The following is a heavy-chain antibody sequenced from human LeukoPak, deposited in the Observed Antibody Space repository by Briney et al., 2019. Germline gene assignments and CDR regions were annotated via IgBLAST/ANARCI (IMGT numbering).Heavy chain of an antibody. CDR3: TRDEYDGAGTTYPSI. CDR2: INPNSGGT. D-gene: IGHD3-10*01. J-gene: IGHJ3*02. V-gene: IGHV1-2*02. CDR1: GYTFTGYY. Sequence: GASVKVSCKASGYTFTGYYMHWVRQAPGQGLEWMGWINPNSGGTNYAQKFQGRVTMTRDTSISTAYMELSRLRSDDTAVYYCTRDEYDGAGTTYPSIWGQGTMVTVSS.